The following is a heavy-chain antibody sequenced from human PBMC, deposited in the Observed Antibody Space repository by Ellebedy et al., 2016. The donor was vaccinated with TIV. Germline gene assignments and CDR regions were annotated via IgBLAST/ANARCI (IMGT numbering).Heavy chain of an antibody. CDR3: ARDLGGYSASSGYYYPDAVDI. J-gene: IGHJ3*02. CDR1: GYTFTSYC. Sequence: AASVKVSCKASGYTFTSYCIIWVRQAPGQGPAWMGWINIYTGKTNHVEKILGRVTMTTDTSTSTAYLDLRSLTSDDTAVYYFARDLGGYSASSGYYYPDAVDIWGQGTMVTVSS. D-gene: IGHD3-22*01. V-gene: IGHV1-18*04. CDR2: INIYTGKT.